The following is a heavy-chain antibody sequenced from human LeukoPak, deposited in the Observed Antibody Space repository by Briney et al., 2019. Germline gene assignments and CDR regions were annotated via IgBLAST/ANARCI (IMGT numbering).Heavy chain of an antibody. V-gene: IGHV4-39*01. CDR2: IYYSGST. D-gene: IGHD2-2*01. J-gene: IGHJ5*02. Sequence: SETLSLTCTVSGDSISSSSYYWGWIRQLPGKGLVWIGSIYYSGSTYYNPSLKSRVTISVDTYKNQFSLRLSSVTAADTAVYYCARGAIGVVVPAAKGRNWFDPWGQGTLVTVSS. CDR3: ARGAIGVVVPAAKGRNWFDP. CDR1: GDSISSSSYY.